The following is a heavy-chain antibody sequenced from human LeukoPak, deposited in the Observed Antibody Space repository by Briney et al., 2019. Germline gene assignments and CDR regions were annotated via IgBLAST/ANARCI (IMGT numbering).Heavy chain of an antibody. J-gene: IGHJ5*02. CDR3: ARERGHDKEDNWFDP. V-gene: IGHV4-61*02. Sequence: PSETLSLTCTVSGGSISSGSYYWSWIRQPAGKGLEWIGRIYTSGSTNYNPSLKSRVTISVDTSKNQFSLKLSSVTAADTAVYYCARERGHDKEDNWFDPWGQGTLVTVSS. CDR1: GGSISSGSYY. CDR2: IYTSGST. D-gene: IGHD1-1*01.